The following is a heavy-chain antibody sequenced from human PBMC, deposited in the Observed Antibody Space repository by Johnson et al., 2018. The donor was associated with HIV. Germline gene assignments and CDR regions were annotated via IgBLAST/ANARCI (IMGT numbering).Heavy chain of an antibody. D-gene: IGHD3-16*01. CDR2: ISSGGSSI. CDR3: GLTRGGAFDI. CDR1: GISFSDYY. V-gene: IGHV3-11*04. Sequence: QVQLVESGGGLVKPGGSLSLSCAASGISFSDYYMSWIRQAPGKGLEWVSYISSGGSSIYYADSVRGRFTISRDNAKNSLYLQMNSLRAEDTALYYCGLTRGGAFDIWGQGTMVTVSS. J-gene: IGHJ3*02.